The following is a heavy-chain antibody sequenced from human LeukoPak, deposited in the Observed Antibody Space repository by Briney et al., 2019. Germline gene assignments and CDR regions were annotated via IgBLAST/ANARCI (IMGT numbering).Heavy chain of an antibody. CDR2: ISGSGGST. CDR1: GFTFSSYA. D-gene: IGHD2-2*01. Sequence: GGSLRLSCAASGFTFSSYAMSWVRQAPGKGLEWVSTISGSGGSTYYADSVKGRFTISRDNSKNTLYLQMNSLRAEDTAVHYCADGGYCSSTSCYGGMDVWGQGTTVTVSS. CDR3: ADGGYCSSTSCYGGMDV. V-gene: IGHV3-23*01. J-gene: IGHJ6*02.